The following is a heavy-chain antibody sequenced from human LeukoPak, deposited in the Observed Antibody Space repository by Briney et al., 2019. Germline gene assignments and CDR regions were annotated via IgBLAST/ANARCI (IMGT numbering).Heavy chain of an antibody. Sequence: GGSLRLSCAASGFTFSNYWMHWVRQAPGKGLVWVSHINADGTSTTYADSVKGRLTISRDNAKNTLYLQMNSLRAEDTAVYYCARDRWLLDYWGQGTPVTVSS. D-gene: IGHD4-23*01. CDR1: GFTFSNYW. CDR2: INADGTST. CDR3: ARDRWLLDY. J-gene: IGHJ4*02. V-gene: IGHV3-74*01.